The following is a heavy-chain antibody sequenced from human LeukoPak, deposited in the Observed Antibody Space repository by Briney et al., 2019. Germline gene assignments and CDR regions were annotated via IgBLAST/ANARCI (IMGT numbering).Heavy chain of an antibody. CDR3: ARMGIVVAGRWGYFDY. V-gene: IGHV4-39*07. D-gene: IGHD6-19*01. CDR1: GGSISSSSYY. CDR2: IYYSGST. Sequence: PSETLSLTCTVSGGSISSSSYYWGWIRQPPGKGLEWIGSIYYSGSTYYNPSLKSRVTISVDTSKNQFSLKLSSVTAADTAVYYCARMGIVVAGRWGYFDYWGQGTLVTVSS. J-gene: IGHJ4*02.